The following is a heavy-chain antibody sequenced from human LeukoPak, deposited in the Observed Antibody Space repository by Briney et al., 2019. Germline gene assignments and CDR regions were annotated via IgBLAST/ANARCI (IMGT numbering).Heavy chain of an antibody. Sequence: PGGSLRLSCAASGFTFSSYDMHWVHQATGKGLEWVSAIGTAGDTYYPGSVKGRFTISRENSKNSLYLQMNSLRAGDTAVYYCARASSASLYYYGMDVWGQGTTVTVSS. CDR2: IGTAGDT. V-gene: IGHV3-13*01. J-gene: IGHJ6*02. CDR1: GFTFSSYD. CDR3: ARASSASLYYYGMDV.